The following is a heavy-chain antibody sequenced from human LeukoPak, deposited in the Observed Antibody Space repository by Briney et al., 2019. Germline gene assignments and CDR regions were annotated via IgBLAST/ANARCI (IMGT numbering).Heavy chain of an antibody. J-gene: IGHJ4*02. D-gene: IGHD3-22*01. CDR3: ARGIVTKDYYFDY. CDR2: ISSSSTI. CDR1: GFTFSSYS. Sequence: QPGGSLRLSCAASGFTFSSYSMNWVRQAPGKGLEWVSYISSSSTIYYGDSVKGRFTISRDNAKNSLYLQMNSLRAEDTAVYYCARGIVTKDYYFDYWGQGTLVTVSS. V-gene: IGHV3-48*01.